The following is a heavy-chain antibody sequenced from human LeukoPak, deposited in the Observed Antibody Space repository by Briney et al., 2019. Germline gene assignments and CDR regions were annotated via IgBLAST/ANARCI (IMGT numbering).Heavy chain of an antibody. CDR1: GFTFSSYG. V-gene: IGHV3-30*18. CDR3: ANENYYGSGSYADH. D-gene: IGHD3-10*01. CDR2: ISYDGSNK. J-gene: IGHJ4*02. Sequence: PGGSLRLSCAASGFTFSSYGMHWVRQAPGKGLEWVAVISYDGSNKYYADSVKGRFTISRDNSENTLYLQMNSLRAEDTAVYYCANENYYGSGSYADHWGQGTLVTVSS.